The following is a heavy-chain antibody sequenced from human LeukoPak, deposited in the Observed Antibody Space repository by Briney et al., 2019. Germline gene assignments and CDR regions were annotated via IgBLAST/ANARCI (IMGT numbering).Heavy chain of an antibody. Sequence: SETLSLTCTVSGGSISTSNYYWGWIRQPPGKGLEWIGNIFYSGSTYYSPSLRSRVTISLDTSRNQFSLKLSSVTAADTAVYYCARVMTYYYDSSGYCDYWGQGTLVTVSS. D-gene: IGHD3-22*01. CDR3: ARVMTYYYDSSGYCDY. CDR2: IFYSGST. V-gene: IGHV4-39*07. J-gene: IGHJ4*02. CDR1: GGSISTSNYY.